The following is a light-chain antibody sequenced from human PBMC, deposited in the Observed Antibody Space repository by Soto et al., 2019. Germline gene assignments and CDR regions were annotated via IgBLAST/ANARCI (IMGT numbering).Light chain of an antibody. CDR1: QSISSY. J-gene: IGKJ4*01. V-gene: IGKV3-11*01. Sequence: EIVLTQSPATLSLSPGERATLSCRASQSISSYLAWYQQKPSRAPRLLIYDASHRATGIPARFSGSGSGTDFTLTNSSLEPEDFAVYYCLHRSNWPPLTFGGGTKVDIK. CDR2: DAS. CDR3: LHRSNWPPLT.